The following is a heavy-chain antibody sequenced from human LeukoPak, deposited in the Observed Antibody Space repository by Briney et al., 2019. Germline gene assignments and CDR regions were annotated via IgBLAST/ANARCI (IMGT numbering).Heavy chain of an antibody. CDR1: GFTFSSYA. J-gene: IGHJ4*02. Sequence: GGSLTFSCAASGFTFSSYAMSWLRQAPGKGLEWVSAISGSGGRTYHADSVKGRFTISRDNSKNTLYLHMNSLRAEDTAVYCCAKDQGYGDLHPFDYWGQGTLVTVSS. V-gene: IGHV3-23*01. CDR3: AKDQGYGDLHPFDY. D-gene: IGHD4-17*01. CDR2: ISGSGGRT.